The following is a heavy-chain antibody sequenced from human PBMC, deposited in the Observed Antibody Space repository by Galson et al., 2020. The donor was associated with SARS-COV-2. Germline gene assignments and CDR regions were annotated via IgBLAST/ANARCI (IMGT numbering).Heavy chain of an antibody. CDR1: GFTFSSYS. J-gene: IGHJ6*02. V-gene: IGHV3-21*01. CDR3: ASQYCDYFYYYYYGMDV. D-gene: IGHD4-17*01. Sequence: GGSLRLSCAASGFTFSSYSMNWVRQAPGKGLEWVSSISSSSSYIYYADSVKGRFTISRDNAKNSLYLQMNSLRAEDTAVYYCASQYCDYFYYYYYGMDVWGQGTTVTVSS. CDR2: ISSSSSYI.